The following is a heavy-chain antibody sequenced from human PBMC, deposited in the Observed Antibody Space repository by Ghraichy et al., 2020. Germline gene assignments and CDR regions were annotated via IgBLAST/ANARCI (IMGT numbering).Heavy chain of an antibody. CDR3: ARLGRDQTGGRLFDF. J-gene: IGHJ5*01. D-gene: IGHD7-27*01. CDR1: GDSINSHSYY. V-gene: IGHV4-39*01. Sequence: SETLSLSCTVSGDSINSHSYYWGWIRQPPGKGLEWIGSMYYRGSTYYNPSLKSRVTISVDTSKNQFSLKLNSLTAADTAVYYCARLGRDQTGGRLFDFWGQGTLVTVSS. CDR2: MYYRGST.